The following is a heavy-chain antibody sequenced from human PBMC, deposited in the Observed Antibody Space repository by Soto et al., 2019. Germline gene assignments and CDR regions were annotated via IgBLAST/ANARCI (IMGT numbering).Heavy chain of an antibody. D-gene: IGHD4-4*01. CDR2: IIPIFGSP. V-gene: IGHV1-69*01. J-gene: IGHJ6*02. CDR3: AGTVAIPYYHGMDV. CDR1: GGTLRSHA. Sequence: QVQLVQSGAEVKKPGSSVRVSCKASGGTLRSHAINWVRQAPGQGLEWMGGIIPIFGSPYYAQKVQGRVTITADESSITADMELSSLRSEDTAVYYGAGTVAIPYYHGMDVWGQGTTVTVAS.